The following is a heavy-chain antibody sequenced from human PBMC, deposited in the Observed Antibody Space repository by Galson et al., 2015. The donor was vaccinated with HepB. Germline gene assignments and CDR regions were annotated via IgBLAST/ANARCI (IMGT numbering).Heavy chain of an antibody. CDR2: INWNGGST. Sequence: LRLSCAASGFTFDDYGMSWVRQAPGKGLEWVSGINWNGGSTGYADSVKGRFTISRDNAKNSLYLQMNSLRAEDTALYYCARDRSVAEIGYYYGMDVWGQGTTVTVSS. CDR1: GFTFDDYG. V-gene: IGHV3-20*04. D-gene: IGHD2-15*01. CDR3: ARDRSVAEIGYYYGMDV. J-gene: IGHJ6*02.